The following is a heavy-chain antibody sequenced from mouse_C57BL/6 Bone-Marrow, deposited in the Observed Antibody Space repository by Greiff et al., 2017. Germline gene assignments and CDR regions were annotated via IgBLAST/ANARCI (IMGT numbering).Heavy chain of an antibody. CDR1: GFTFTDYY. J-gene: IGHJ4*01. CDR3: ARYRGTTLYYYAMDY. CDR2: IRNKANGYTT. Sequence: EVNLVESGGGLVQPGGSLSLSCAASGFTFTDYYMSWVRQPPGKALEWLGFIRNKANGYTTEYSASVKGRFTISRDNSQSILYLQMNALRAEDSATYYCARYRGTTLYYYAMDYWGQGTSVTVSS. V-gene: IGHV7-3*01. D-gene: IGHD1-1*01.